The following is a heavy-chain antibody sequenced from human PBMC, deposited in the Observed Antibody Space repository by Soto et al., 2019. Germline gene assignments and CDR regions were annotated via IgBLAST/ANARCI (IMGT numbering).Heavy chain of an antibody. V-gene: IGHV3-53*01. J-gene: IGHJ4*02. CDR3: ARAVHN. Sequence: EVQLVESGGGLIQPGGSLRLSCAASGFTVSSNYMSWVRRAPGKGLEWVAVIYSGGSTYYADSVKGRCTISRDNSKNTLYLQMNSLRAEETGVYYCARAVHNWGQGTRVTVSS. CDR2: IYSGGST. CDR1: GFTVSSNY.